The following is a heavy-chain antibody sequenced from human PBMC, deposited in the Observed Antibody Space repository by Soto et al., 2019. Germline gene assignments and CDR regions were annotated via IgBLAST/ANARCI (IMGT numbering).Heavy chain of an antibody. CDR1: GFTFSSYG. J-gene: IGHJ4*02. CDR3: AKDFRSGWYEY. D-gene: IGHD6-19*01. CDR2: ISYDGSNK. V-gene: IGHV3-30*18. Sequence: PVGSLRLSCAASGFTFSSYGMHWVRQSPGKGLEWVAVISYDGSNKYYADSVKGRFTISRDNSKNTLYLQMNSLRAEDTAVYYCAKDFRSGWYEYWGQGTLGTVS.